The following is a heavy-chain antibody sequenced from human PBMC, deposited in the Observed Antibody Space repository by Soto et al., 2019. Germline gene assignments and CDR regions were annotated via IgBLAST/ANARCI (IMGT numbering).Heavy chain of an antibody. D-gene: IGHD2-8*01. J-gene: IGHJ6*02. Sequence: LSLTCAVSGYSISSGYYWGWIRQPPGKGLEWIGSIYHSGSTYYNPSLKSRVTISVDTSKNQFSLKLSSVTAADTAVYYCAREGWEIVLMVYAQNYYYGMDVWGQGTTVTVSS. CDR2: IYHSGST. CDR1: GYSISSGYY. V-gene: IGHV4-38-2*02. CDR3: AREGWEIVLMVYAQNYYYGMDV.